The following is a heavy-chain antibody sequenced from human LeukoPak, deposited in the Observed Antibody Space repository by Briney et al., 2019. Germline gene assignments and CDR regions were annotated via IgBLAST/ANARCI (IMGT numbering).Heavy chain of an antibody. Sequence: SETLSLTCAVSGGSLSGYYWSWIRQPPGKGLEWIGYIYYSGSTNYNPSLKSRVTISVDTSKNQFSLKLSSVTAADTAVYYCAREVDYYDSSGYYRLIDYWGQGTLVTVSS. CDR2: IYYSGST. D-gene: IGHD3-22*01. J-gene: IGHJ4*02. V-gene: IGHV4-59*01. CDR3: AREVDYYDSSGYYRLIDY. CDR1: GGSLSGYY.